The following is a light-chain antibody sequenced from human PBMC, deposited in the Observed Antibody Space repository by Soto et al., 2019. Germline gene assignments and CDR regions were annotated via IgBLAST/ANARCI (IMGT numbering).Light chain of an antibody. CDR2: RNN. J-gene: IGLJ3*02. Sequence: QLVLTQPPSASGTPGQRVTISCSGSTSNIGNNYVYWYQQFPGTAPKLLIYRNNQRPSGVPDRFSGSKSGTSASLAISGLRSEDEADYYCAAWDDNLSGPWVFGGGTKLTVL. CDR1: TSNIGNNY. V-gene: IGLV1-47*01. CDR3: AAWDDNLSGPWV.